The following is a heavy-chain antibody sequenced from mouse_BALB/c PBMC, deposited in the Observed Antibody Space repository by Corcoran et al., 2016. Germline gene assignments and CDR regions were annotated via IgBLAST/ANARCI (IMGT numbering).Heavy chain of an antibody. Sequence: QIQLVQSGPELKKPGETVKISCKASGYTFTNYGMNWVKQAPGKGLKWMGWINTYTGEPTYADDFKGRFAFSLETSASTAYLQINNLKNEDTATYFCARSMVTYYAMDYWGQGTSVTVSS. CDR2: INTYTGEP. CDR1: GYTFTNYG. D-gene: IGHD2-10*02. V-gene: IGHV9-3-1*01. J-gene: IGHJ4*01. CDR3: ARSMVTYYAMDY.